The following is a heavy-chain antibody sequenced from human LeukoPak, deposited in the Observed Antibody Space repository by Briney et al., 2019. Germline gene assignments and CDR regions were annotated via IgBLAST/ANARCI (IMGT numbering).Heavy chain of an antibody. CDR1: GGSISSYY. V-gene: IGHV4-59*01. D-gene: IGHD3-10*01. CDR2: IYYSGST. CDR3: ARGPYYGSGKLRAYYYYYGMDV. J-gene: IGHJ6*02. Sequence: SETLSLTCTVSGGSISSYYWSWIRQPPGKGLEWIGYIYYSGSTNYNPSLKGRVTISADTSKNQFSLKLSSVTAADTAVYYCARGPYYGSGKLRAYYYYYGMDVWGQGTTVTVSS.